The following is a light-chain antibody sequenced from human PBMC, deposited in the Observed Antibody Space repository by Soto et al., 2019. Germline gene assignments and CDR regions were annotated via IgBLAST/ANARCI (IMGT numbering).Light chain of an antibody. CDR2: WAS. CDR1: QSVLYDSNNKNY. Sequence: DIVMTQSPDSLAVSLGERATINCKSNQSVLYDSNNKNYLAWYQQKPGQPPMLLIHWASNRASAVPDRFSGSESGADFTLTISSLQAEDVAVYYCQQYYSPPYTFRQGTKLEIK. V-gene: IGKV4-1*01. J-gene: IGKJ2*01. CDR3: QQYYSPPYT.